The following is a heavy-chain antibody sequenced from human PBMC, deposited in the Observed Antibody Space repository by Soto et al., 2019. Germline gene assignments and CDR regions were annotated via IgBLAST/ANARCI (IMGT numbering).Heavy chain of an antibody. D-gene: IGHD6-13*01. Sequence: PGGSLRLSCAASGFTSGSNGMSWVRQAPGKGLEWVSAIGSTGTTTYYADSVKGRFTISRDNPKSTLYLQMSSLRADDTAVYYCAALVSAVSTYWGQGTLVTVSS. CDR2: IGSTGTTT. J-gene: IGHJ4*02. CDR1: GFTSGSNG. V-gene: IGHV3-23*01. CDR3: AALVSAVSTY.